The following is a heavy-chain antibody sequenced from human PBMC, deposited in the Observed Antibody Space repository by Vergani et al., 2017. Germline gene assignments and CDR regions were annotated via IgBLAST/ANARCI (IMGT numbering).Heavy chain of an antibody. CDR2: LTGCGGST. J-gene: IGHJ4*02. CDR3: VKDAGSYENFFDS. CDR1: GFTFSTYA. Sequence: EVQLLESGGSLKQPGGSVRLSCAASGFTFSTYAMHWVRQAPGKGLEWVSALTGCGGSTYYADSFKGRFIIARDNSRDTLYLQMNSLRPEEPASYYGVKDAGSYENFFDSWGQGTLVTVSS. D-gene: IGHD1-26*01. V-gene: IGHV3-23*01.